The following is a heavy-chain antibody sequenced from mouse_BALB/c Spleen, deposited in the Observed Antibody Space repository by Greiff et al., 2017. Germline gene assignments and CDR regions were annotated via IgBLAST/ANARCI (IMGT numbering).Heavy chain of an antibody. D-gene: IGHD1-1*01. J-gene: IGHJ3*01. CDR3: AREYYGSSFAY. CDR1: GFTFSSFG. Sequence: DVKLQESGGGLVQPGGSRKLSCAASGFTFSSFGMHWVRQAPEKGLEWVAYISSGSSTIYYADTVKGRFTISRDNPKNTLFLQMTSLRSEDTAMYYCAREYYGSSFAYWGQGTLVTVSA. CDR2: ISSGSSTI. V-gene: IGHV5-17*02.